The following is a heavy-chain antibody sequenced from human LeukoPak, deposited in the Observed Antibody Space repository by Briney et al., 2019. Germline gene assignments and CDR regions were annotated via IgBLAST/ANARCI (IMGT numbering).Heavy chain of an antibody. CDR1: GYTFTGYY. Sequence: ASVKVSCKASGYTFTGYYMHWVRQAPGQGLEWMGWINPNSGGTNYAQKFQGRVTMSRDTSISTAYMELSRLRSDDTAVYYCARDTEYDFWSGYSYYFDYWGQGTLVTVSS. V-gene: IGHV1-2*02. J-gene: IGHJ4*02. CDR2: INPNSGGT. CDR3: ARDTEYDFWSGYSYYFDY. D-gene: IGHD3-3*01.